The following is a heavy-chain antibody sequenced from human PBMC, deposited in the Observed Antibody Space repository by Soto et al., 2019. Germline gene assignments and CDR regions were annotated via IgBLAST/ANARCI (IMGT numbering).Heavy chain of an antibody. CDR2: ISYDGSNK. Sequence: WWSLRLSCSASVFTFSSYAMHWVRQAPGKGLEWVAVISYDGSNKYYADSVKGRFTISRDNSKNTLYLQMNSLRAEDTAVYYCASTDDGYNSQLDYWGQGTLVTVSS. D-gene: IGHD5-12*01. CDR1: VFTFSSYA. CDR3: ASTDDGYNSQLDY. V-gene: IGHV3-30-3*01. J-gene: IGHJ4*02.